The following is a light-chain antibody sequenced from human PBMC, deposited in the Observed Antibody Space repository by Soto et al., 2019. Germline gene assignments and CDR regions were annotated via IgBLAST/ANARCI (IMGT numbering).Light chain of an antibody. J-gene: IGKJ3*01. CDR3: QKYNSAPCT. Sequence: IQMPQSPSSLSASVGDRVTITCLASQSISSYLNWYQQKPGKVPKLLIYAASTLQSGVPSRFSGSGSGTDFTLTISSLQPEDVSTYYCQKYNSAPCTFGPGTKVDIK. V-gene: IGKV1-27*01. CDR2: AAS. CDR1: QSISSY.